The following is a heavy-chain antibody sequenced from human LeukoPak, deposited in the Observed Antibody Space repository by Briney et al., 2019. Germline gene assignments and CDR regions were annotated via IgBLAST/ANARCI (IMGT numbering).Heavy chain of an antibody. D-gene: IGHD3-10*01. V-gene: IGHV3-23*01. CDR1: GFTCSNCG. CDR3: AKGPYGLGIYYGMDV. CDR2: IGGDGTT. Sequence: GGSLRLSCATSGFTCSNCGMSWVRQAPGKGLQWLSVIGGDGTTYYADSVKGRFTVSRDNSENTLYLQMNSLRAEDTAVYYCAKGPYGLGIYYGMDVWGQGTTVTV. J-gene: IGHJ6*02.